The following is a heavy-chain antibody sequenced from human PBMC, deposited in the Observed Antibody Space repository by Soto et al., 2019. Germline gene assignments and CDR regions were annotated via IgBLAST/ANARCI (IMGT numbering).Heavy chain of an antibody. CDR1: GFTVSSNY. CDR3: ARGTPTFPPPLYYFDY. Sequence: EVQLVESGGGLVQPGGSLRLSCAASGFTVSSNYMSWVRQAPGKGLEWVSVIYSGGSTYYADSVKGRFTISRDNSKNTLYLQMNSLRAEDTAVYYCARGTPTFPPPLYYFDYWGQGTLVTVSS. D-gene: IGHD3-16*01. CDR2: IYSGGST. J-gene: IGHJ4*02. V-gene: IGHV3-66*01.